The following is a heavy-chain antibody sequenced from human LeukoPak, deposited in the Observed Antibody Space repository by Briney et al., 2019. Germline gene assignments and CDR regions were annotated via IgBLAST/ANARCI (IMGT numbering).Heavy chain of an antibody. CDR3: ARERRPLGVRGVIRWFDP. CDR1: GYTFTGYY. J-gene: IGHJ5*02. Sequence: VDSVKVSCKASGYTFTGYYMHWVRQAPGQGLEWMGWVNPNGGGTNYAQKFQGWVTMTRDTSISTAYMELSRLRSDDTAVYYCARERRPLGVRGVIRWFDPWGQGTLVTVSS. CDR2: VNPNGGGT. D-gene: IGHD3-10*01. V-gene: IGHV1-2*04.